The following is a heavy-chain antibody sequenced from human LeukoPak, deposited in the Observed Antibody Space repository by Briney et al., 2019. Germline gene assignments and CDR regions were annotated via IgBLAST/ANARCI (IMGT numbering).Heavy chain of an antibody. CDR1: GGTFSSYA. J-gene: IGHJ3*02. Sequence: GASVKVSCKASGGTFSSYAISWVRQAPGQGLEWMGGIIPIFGTANYAQKFQGRVTITTDESTSTAYMELSSLRSEDTAVYYCAKDKPESYDSTIRGLAFDIWGQGTMVTVSS. CDR2: IIPIFGTA. CDR3: AKDKPESYDSTIRGLAFDI. V-gene: IGHV1-69*05. D-gene: IGHD3-22*01.